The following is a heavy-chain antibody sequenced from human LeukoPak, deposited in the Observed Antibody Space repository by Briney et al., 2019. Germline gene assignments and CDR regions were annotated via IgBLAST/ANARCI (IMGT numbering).Heavy chain of an antibody. Sequence: GGSLRLSCAASGFTFSSYAMYWVRQAPGKGLEWVGRIKSKTDGGTTDYAAPVKGRFTISRDDSKNTLYLQMNSLKTEDTAVYYCTTVDVVVTAIRGGYYYYYYMDVWGKGTTVTVSS. CDR1: GFTFSSYA. J-gene: IGHJ6*03. CDR2: IKSKTDGGTT. D-gene: IGHD2-21*02. CDR3: TTVDVVVTAIRGGYYYYYYMDV. V-gene: IGHV3-15*01.